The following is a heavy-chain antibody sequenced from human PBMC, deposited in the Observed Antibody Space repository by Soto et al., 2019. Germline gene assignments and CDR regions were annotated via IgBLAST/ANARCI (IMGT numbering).Heavy chain of an antibody. Sequence: EVQLVDSGGGLVQPGGSLKLSCAASGFTFSAAAMHWVRQASGKGLEWVGLVRNKGYNYVTVYTASVKGRFTVSRDDSTNMAFLEMNSLRTEDTAVYYCARQGVALELDLWGQGTLVTVSS. CDR2: VRNKGYNYVT. D-gene: IGHD1-7*01. V-gene: IGHV3-73*01. CDR3: ARQGVALELDL. CDR1: GFTFSAAA. J-gene: IGHJ5*02.